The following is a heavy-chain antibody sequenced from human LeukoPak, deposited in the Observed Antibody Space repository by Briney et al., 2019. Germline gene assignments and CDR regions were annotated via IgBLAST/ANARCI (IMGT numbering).Heavy chain of an antibody. CDR1: GFTFSPYT. CDR3: ARRYCSGGSCSLDY. D-gene: IGHD2-15*01. V-gene: IGHV3-48*04. CDR2: ISSSSSTI. J-gene: IGHJ4*02. Sequence: PGGSLRLSCAASGFTFSPYTMNWVRQAPGKGLEWVSYISSSSSTIYYADSVKGRFTISRDNAKNSLYLQMNSLRAEDTAVYYCARRYCSGGSCSLDYWGQGTLVTVSS.